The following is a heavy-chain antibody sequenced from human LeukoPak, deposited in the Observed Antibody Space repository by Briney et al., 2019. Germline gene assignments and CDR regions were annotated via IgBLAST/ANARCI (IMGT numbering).Heavy chain of an antibody. CDR1: GGSFSGYY. CDR3: ARGDDYDSWSGYYYGMDV. Sequence: PSETLSLTCAVYGGSFSGYYWSWIRQPPGKGLEWIGEINHSGSTNYNPSLKSRVTISVDTSKNQFSLKLSSVTAADTAAYYCARGDDYDSWSGYYYGMDVWGQGTTVTVSS. CDR2: INHSGST. V-gene: IGHV4-34*01. D-gene: IGHD3-3*01. J-gene: IGHJ6*02.